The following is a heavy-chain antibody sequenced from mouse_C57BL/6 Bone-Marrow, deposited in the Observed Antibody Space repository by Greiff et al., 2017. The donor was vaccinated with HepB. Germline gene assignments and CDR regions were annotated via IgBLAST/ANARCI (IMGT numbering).Heavy chain of an antibody. CDR2: ISGGGGNT. CDR1: GFTFSSYT. D-gene: IGHD2-5*01. Sequence: EVQVVESGGGLVKPGGSLKLSCAASGFTFSSYTMSWVRQTPEKRLEWVATISGGGGNTYYPDSVKGRFTISRDNAKNTLYLQMSSLRSEDTALYYCARHGSNYISFAYWGQGTLVTVSA. V-gene: IGHV5-9*01. CDR3: ARHGSNYISFAY. J-gene: IGHJ3*01.